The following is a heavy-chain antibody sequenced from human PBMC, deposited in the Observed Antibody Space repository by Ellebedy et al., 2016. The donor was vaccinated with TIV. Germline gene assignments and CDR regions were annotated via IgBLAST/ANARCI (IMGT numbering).Heavy chain of an antibody. CDR2: ISNTGSRT. CDR3: AKGRGGGSDSSTPRYYFDY. Sequence: PGGSLRLSCAASGFTFSSYAMSWVRQAPGKGLEWVSTISNTGSRTYYADSVEGRFIISRDNSKKTLYLQMNSLRAEDTAVYYCAKGRGGGSDSSTPRYYFDYWGQGTLVTASS. CDR1: GFTFSSYA. D-gene: IGHD2-2*01. J-gene: IGHJ4*02. V-gene: IGHV3-23*01.